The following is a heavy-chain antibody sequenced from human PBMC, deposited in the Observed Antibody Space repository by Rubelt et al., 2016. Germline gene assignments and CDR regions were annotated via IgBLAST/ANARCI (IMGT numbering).Heavy chain of an antibody. J-gene: IGHJ5*02. Sequence: EVQLVESGGGLVQPGGSLRLSCAASGFTVSSNYMSWVRQAPGKGLEWVSVIYSGGSTYYADSVKGRFTISRDNSKNTLYLQMNSLRAEDTAVYYCAREGYSSSHNWFDPWGQGTLVTVSS. V-gene: IGHV3-66*01. CDR1: GFTVSSNY. CDR2: IYSGGST. D-gene: IGHD6-13*01. CDR3: AREGYSSSHNWFDP.